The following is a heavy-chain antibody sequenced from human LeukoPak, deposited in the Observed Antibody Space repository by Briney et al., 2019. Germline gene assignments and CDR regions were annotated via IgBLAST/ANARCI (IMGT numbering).Heavy chain of an antibody. CDR1: GFTFDDYG. D-gene: IGHD6-19*01. J-gene: IGHJ4*02. CDR2: IKGDGSEK. Sequence: PGGSLRLSCAASGFTFDDYGMSWVRQAPGKGLECVANIKGDGSEKNYVDSVKGRFTISRDDAKNSLYLQMNSLRAEDTAVYYCVKQAGVYWGQGTLVTVSS. CDR3: VKQAGVY. V-gene: IGHV3-7*01.